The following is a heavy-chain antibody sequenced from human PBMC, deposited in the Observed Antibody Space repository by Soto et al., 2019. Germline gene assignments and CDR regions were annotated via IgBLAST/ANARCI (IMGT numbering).Heavy chain of an antibody. CDR1: GFSFDSYW. CDR3: TMGPRASSGGTGAY. J-gene: IGHJ1*01. CDR2: IDYDGTTT. V-gene: IGHV3-74*01. Sequence: EVQLVESGGGLVQPGGSLRLSCAASGFSFDSYWMHWVRQAPGQGPMWVSRIDYDGTTTNYADSVKGRFTISRDNAKSTLYLQMNSLRPEDTAVYYCTMGPRASSGGTGAYWGKGTLVTVSS. D-gene: IGHD2-2*01.